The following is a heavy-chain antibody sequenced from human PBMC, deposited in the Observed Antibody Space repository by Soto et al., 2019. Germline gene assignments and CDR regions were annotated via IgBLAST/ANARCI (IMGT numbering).Heavy chain of an antibody. CDR2: IIPIFGTP. V-gene: IGHV1-69*06. CDR1: GGTFNNYA. CDR3: ARSDYTDLNFYAMAV. D-gene: IGHD4-17*01. Sequence: QVQLVQSGAEVKKPGSSVKVSCKASGGTFNNYAISWVRQAPGQGLEWLGGIIPIFGTPQYAQRFQGRVTITADKSTDTVYLELRSDDAAVYYCARSDYTDLNFYAMAVWGQGTTVTVSS. J-gene: IGHJ6*01.